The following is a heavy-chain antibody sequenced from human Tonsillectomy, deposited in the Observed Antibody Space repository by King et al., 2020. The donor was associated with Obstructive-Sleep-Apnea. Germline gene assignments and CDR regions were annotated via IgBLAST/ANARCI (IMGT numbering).Heavy chain of an antibody. CDR1: GGSFSGYY. CDR3: ARAPPLMSDAFDI. Sequence: VQLQQWGAGLLKPSETLSLTCAVYGGSFSGYYWSWIRQPPGKGLEWIGEINHSGSTNYNPSLKSRVTISVDTSKNQFSLKLSSVTAADTAVYYCARAPPLMSDAFDIWGQGTMVTVSS. CDR2: INHSGST. J-gene: IGHJ3*02. V-gene: IGHV4-34*01. D-gene: IGHD2-8*01.